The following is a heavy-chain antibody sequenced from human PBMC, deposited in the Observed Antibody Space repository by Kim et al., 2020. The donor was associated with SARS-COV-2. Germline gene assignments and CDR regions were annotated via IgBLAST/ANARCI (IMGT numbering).Heavy chain of an antibody. Sequence: GGSLRLSCAVSGFTFSSYWMSWVRQAPGKGLEWVAKINQDGSEKYYVDSVKGQFTVSRDNAKNSLYLQMNSLRAEDTAVYYCARDGSSGYTGSFDYWGQG. CDR3: ARDGSSGYTGSFDY. V-gene: IGHV3-7*01. J-gene: IGHJ4*02. CDR1: GFTFSSYW. CDR2: INQDGSEK. D-gene: IGHD3-22*01.